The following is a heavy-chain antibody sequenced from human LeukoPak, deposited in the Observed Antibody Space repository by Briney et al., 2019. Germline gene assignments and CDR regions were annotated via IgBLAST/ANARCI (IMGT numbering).Heavy chain of an antibody. Sequence: SETLSLTCAVYGGSFSGYYWSWIRQPPGKGLEWIGEINHSGSTNYNPSLKSRVTISVDTSKNQFSLKLSSVTAADTAVYYCARGGYYYYYGMDVWGQGTTVTVSS. CDR3: ARGGYYYYYGMDV. CDR1: GGSFSGYY. V-gene: IGHV4-34*01. J-gene: IGHJ6*02. CDR2: INHSGST.